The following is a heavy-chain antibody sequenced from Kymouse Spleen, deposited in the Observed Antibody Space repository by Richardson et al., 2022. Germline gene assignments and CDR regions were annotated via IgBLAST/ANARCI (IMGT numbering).Heavy chain of an antibody. CDR2: ISYDGSNK. D-gene: IGHD1-26*01. V-gene: IGHV3-30*18. J-gene: IGHJ4*02. CDR1: GFTFSSYG. CDR3: AKPHSGSYFDY. Sequence: QVQLVESGGGVVQPGRSLRLSCAASGFTFSSYGMHWVRQAPGKGLEWVAVISYDGSNKYYADSVKGRFTISRDNSKNTLYLQMNSLRAEDTAVYYCAKPHSGSYFDYWGQGTLVTVSS.